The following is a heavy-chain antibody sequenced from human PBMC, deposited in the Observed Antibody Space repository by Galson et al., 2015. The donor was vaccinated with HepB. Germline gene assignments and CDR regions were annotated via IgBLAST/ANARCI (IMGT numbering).Heavy chain of an antibody. V-gene: IGHV3-23*01. Sequence: SLRLSCAASGFTFSVSAMTWVRQAPGKGLQWVSLISASGGHAYYTDSVQGRLTISRDDSKNTLYLQMNSLRDEDTAVYFCARDMQLSTWGQGTLVTVSS. CDR1: GFTFSVSA. D-gene: IGHD1-1*01. J-gene: IGHJ5*02. CDR3: ARDMQLST. CDR2: ISASGGHA.